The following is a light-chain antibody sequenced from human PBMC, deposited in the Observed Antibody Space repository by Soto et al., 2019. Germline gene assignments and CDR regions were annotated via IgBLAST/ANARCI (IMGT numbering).Light chain of an antibody. V-gene: IGKV3-20*01. CDR2: GAS. CDR3: QQYGSSGRT. J-gene: IGKJ1*01. Sequence: TQSPATMSVSPGERXXXXXXASQSVSSYLAWYQQKPGQAPRLLIYGASSRATGIPDRFSGSGSGTDFTLTISRLEPEDFAVYYCQQYGSSGRTFGQGTKVDIK. CDR1: QSVSSY.